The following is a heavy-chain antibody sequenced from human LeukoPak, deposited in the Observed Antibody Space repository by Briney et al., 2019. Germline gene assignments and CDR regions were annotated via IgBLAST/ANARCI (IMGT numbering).Heavy chain of an antibody. CDR3: AKGGKYDILTGYRRSRLLGDF. CDR2: IRYDGSNK. V-gene: IGHV3-30*02. J-gene: IGHJ4*02. D-gene: IGHD3-9*01. CDR1: GFTFSSHG. Sequence: AGGSLRLSCAASGFTFSSHGMHWVRQTPAKGLEWVAFIRYDGSNKYYADSVKGRFIISRDNSKSTLFLQMNSLRPEDTAVYYCAKGGKYDILTGYRRSRLLGDFWGQGTLVTVSS.